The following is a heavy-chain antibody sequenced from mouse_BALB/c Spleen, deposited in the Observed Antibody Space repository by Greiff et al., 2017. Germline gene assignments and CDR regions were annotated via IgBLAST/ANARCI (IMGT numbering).Heavy chain of an antibody. D-gene: IGHD2-4*01. CDR1: GYTFTSYW. Sequence: QVQLQQPGAELVKPGASVKLSCKASGYTFTSYWMHWVKQRPGQGLEWIGEINPSNGRTNYNEKFKSKATLTVDKSSSTAYMQLSSLTSEDSAVYYCARSPPLYDYYFDYWGQGTTLTVSS. CDR2: INPSNGRT. CDR3: ARSPPLYDYYFDY. V-gene: IGHV1S81*02. J-gene: IGHJ2*01.